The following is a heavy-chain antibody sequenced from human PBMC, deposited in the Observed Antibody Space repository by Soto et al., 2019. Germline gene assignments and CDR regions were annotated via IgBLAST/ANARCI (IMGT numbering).Heavy chain of an antibody. D-gene: IGHD6-13*01. Sequence: SETLSLTCTVSGGSISSYYWSWIRQPAGKGLEWIGRIYTSGSTNYNPSLKSRVTMSVDTSKNQFSLKLSSVTAADTAVYYCARDTSSWYPQYFDYWGQGTLVTVSS. CDR3: ARDTSSWYPQYFDY. J-gene: IGHJ4*02. V-gene: IGHV4-4*07. CDR2: IYTSGST. CDR1: GGSISSYY.